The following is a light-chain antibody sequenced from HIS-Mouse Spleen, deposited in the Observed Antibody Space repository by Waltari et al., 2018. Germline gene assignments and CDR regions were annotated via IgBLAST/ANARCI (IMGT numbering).Light chain of an antibody. CDR1: NIGSKS. J-gene: IGLJ2*01. CDR2: DDS. V-gene: IGLV3-21*03. CDR3: QVWDSSSDHVV. Sequence: SYVLTQPPSVSVAPGKTARITCGGNNIGSKSVHWYQQKPGQAPVLVVYDDSERPSGSPGRFAGSNAGNTATLTISRVEAGDEADYYCQVWDSSSDHVVFGGGTKLTVL.